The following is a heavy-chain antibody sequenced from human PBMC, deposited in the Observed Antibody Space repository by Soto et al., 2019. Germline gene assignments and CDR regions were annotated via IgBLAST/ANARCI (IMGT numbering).Heavy chain of an antibody. J-gene: IGHJ4*02. CDR1: GYTFTSYD. D-gene: IGHD3-22*01. V-gene: IGHV1-8*01. CDR2: MNPNSGNT. CDR3: ARVGYYYDSSGYYLSFAY. Sequence: QVQLVQSGAEVKKPGASVKVSCKACGYTFTSYDINWVRQATGQGLEWMGWMNPNSGNTGYAQKFQGRVTMTRNTSLRTAYMDLSSLRSEATAVYYCARVGYYYDSSGYYLSFAYSCQGTLATVSS.